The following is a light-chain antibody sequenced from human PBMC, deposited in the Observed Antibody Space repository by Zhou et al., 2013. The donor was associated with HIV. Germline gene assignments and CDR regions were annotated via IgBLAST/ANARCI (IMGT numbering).Light chain of an antibody. J-gene: IGKJ1*01. V-gene: IGKV3-15*01. CDR2: GAS. Sequence: EIVMTQSPGTLSVSPGERATLSCRASQSVSSNLAWYQQKPGQAPRLLIYGASTRATGIPARFSGSGSGTEFTLTISSLQSEDFGVYYCQQYNDWPRTFGQGTKVEI. CDR1: QSVSSN. CDR3: QQYNDWPRT.